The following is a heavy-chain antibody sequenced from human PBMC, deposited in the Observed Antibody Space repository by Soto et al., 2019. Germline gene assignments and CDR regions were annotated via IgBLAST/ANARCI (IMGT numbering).Heavy chain of an antibody. J-gene: IGHJ4*02. D-gene: IGHD1-26*01. CDR1: GGSISSYY. Sequence: ATLSLTCPVSGGSISSYYWSLIRQPPGKGLEWIGYIYYRGSTNYNPSLKSRVTISVDTSKTQFSLKLSSVTAADTAVYYCASYRGTYFDFDYWGQRTPVTV. V-gene: IGHV4-59*01. CDR2: IYYRGST. CDR3: ASYRGTYFDFDY.